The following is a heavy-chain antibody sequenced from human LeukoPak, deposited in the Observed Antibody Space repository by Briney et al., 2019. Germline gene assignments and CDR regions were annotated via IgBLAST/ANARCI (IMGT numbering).Heavy chain of an antibody. CDR3: ARGPLTLSSIAARMSAPFDY. J-gene: IGHJ4*02. Sequence: SETLSLTCAVYGGSFSGYYWSWIRQPPGKGLEWIGEINHSGSTNYNPSLKSRVTISVDTSKNQFSLKLSSVTAADTAVYYCARGPLTLSSIAARMSAPFDYWGQGTLVTVSS. CDR2: INHSGST. V-gene: IGHV4-34*01. D-gene: IGHD6-6*01. CDR1: GGSFSGYY.